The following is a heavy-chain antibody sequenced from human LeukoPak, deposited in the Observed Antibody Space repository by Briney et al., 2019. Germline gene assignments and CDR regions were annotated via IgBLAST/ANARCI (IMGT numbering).Heavy chain of an antibody. Sequence: GGSLRLSCAASGFTVSSNYMSWVRQAPGKGLEWVSVIYSGGSTYYADSVKGRFTISRDNSKNTLYLQMNSLRAEDTAVYYCARDRRVTYYYDSSGHYTYYYYGMDVWRQGTTVTVSS. CDR1: GFTVSSNY. J-gene: IGHJ6*02. D-gene: IGHD3-22*01. CDR2: IYSGGST. V-gene: IGHV3-66*01. CDR3: ARDRRVTYYYDSSGHYTYYYYGMDV.